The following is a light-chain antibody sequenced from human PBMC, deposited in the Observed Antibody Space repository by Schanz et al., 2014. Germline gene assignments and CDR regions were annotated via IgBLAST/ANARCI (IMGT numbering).Light chain of an antibody. Sequence: QSVLVQPPSLSGTPGQRVTISCTGSSSNIGAGYDVHWYQQFPGRAPQLVIYGDSNRPSGVPDRFSGSKSGTSAPLAITGLQAEDEADYYCQSYDSSLSVVFGGGTQLTVL. CDR2: GDS. J-gene: IGLJ2*01. CDR3: QSYDSSLSVV. V-gene: IGLV1-40*01. CDR1: SSNIGAGYD.